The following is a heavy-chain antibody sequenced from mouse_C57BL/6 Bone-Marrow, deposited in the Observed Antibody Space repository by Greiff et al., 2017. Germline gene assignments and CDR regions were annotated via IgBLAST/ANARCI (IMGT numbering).Heavy chain of an antibody. CDR2: INPSSGYT. CDR1: GYTFTSYW. J-gene: IGHJ4*01. V-gene: IGHV1-7*01. Sequence: QVQLKESGAELAKPGASVKLSCKASGYTFTSYWMHWVKQGPGQGLEWIGYINPSSGYTKYNQKFKEKATLTADKSSSTAYMQLSRLTSEDSAVYYCASCPPRGPDYWGPATSVPVSS. CDR3: ASCPPRGPDY.